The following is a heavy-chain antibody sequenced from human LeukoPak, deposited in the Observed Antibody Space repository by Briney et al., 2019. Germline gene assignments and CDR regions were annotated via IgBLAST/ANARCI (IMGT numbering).Heavy chain of an antibody. CDR2: IYYSGSI. CDR1: GGSISSYY. D-gene: IGHD6-19*01. J-gene: IGHJ5*02. CDR3: ARDTVAGRANWFDP. Sequence: PSETLSLTCTVSGGSISSYYWSWIRKPPGKGLEWMGNIYYSGSINYNPSLKSRVTISVDTSKNQFSLKLSSVTAADTAVYYCARDTVAGRANWFDPWGQGTLVTVSS. V-gene: IGHV4-59*01.